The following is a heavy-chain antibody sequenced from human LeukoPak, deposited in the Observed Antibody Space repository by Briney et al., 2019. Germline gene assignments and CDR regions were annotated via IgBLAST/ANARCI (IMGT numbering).Heavy chain of an antibody. CDR3: ARVQNGFLEWWYSFDY. J-gene: IGHJ4*02. D-gene: IGHD3-3*01. V-gene: IGHV1-2*02. Sequence: ASVKVSCKASGYTFTGYYMHWVRQAPGQGLEWMGWINPNSGGTNYAQKFQGRVTITRDTSASTAYMELSSLRSEDTAVYYCARVQNGFLEWWYSFDYWGQGTLVTVSS. CDR1: GYTFTGYY. CDR2: INPNSGGT.